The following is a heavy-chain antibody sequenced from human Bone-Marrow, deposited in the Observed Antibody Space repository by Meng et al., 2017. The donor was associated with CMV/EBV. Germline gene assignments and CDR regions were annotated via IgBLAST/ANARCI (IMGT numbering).Heavy chain of an antibody. Sequence: ASVKVSCKASGYTFTSYAMHWVRQAPGQRLEWMGWSNAGNGNTKYSQEFQGRVTITTDESTSTAYMELSSLRSEDTAVYYCARGSGYQLLSHEHNWFAPWGQGPRVTGSS. V-gene: IGHV1-3*02. D-gene: IGHD2-2*01. CDR2: SNAGNGNT. CDR1: GYTFTSYA. J-gene: IGHJ5*02. CDR3: ARGSGYQLLSHEHNWFAP.